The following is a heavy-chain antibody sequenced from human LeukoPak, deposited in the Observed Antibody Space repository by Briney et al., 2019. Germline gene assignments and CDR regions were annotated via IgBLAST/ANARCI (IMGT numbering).Heavy chain of an antibody. CDR2: IYSDGTT. J-gene: IGHJ4*02. D-gene: IGHD6-19*01. Sequence: GGSLRLSCAASGLTVSNNYMSWVRQAPGKGLECVSVIYSDGTTYYADSVMGRFIISRDNSKNTLYLQMNSLRAEDTALYYCARAGSTGWYHFDYWGQGTLVTVSS. CDR1: GLTVSNNY. V-gene: IGHV3-53*01. CDR3: ARAGSTGWYHFDY.